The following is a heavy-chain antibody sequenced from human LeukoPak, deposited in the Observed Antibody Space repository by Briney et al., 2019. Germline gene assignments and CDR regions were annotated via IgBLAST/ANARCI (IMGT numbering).Heavy chain of an antibody. CDR2: IYYSGST. J-gene: IGHJ4*02. Sequence: SQTLSLTCTVSGGSISSGSYYWSWIRQPPGKGLEWIGYIYYSGSTNYNPSLKSRVTMSVDTSKNQFSLQLSSVTAADTAVYYCARDQGSYPYCFDSWGQGTLVTVSS. CDR3: ARDQGSYPYCFDS. V-gene: IGHV4-61*01. CDR1: GGSISSGSYY. D-gene: IGHD1-26*01.